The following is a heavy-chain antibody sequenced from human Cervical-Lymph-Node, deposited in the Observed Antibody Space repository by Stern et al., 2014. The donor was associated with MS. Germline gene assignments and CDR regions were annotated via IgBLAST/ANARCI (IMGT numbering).Heavy chain of an antibody. CDR2: MGDDGNNK. V-gene: IGHV3-33*01. Sequence: VQLLESGGGVVQPGRALRLSCAASGFTFHRSGMHWVRQAPGKGLEWGAVMGDDGNNKYYVDPVEGRFIIARDNSKNPVFLQMNSRRAEDTAVYYCARESDPRDSNGWYFYDYWGQGTLVTVSS. CDR1: GFTFHRSG. D-gene: IGHD6-19*01. J-gene: IGHJ4*02. CDR3: ARESDPRDSNGWYFYDY.